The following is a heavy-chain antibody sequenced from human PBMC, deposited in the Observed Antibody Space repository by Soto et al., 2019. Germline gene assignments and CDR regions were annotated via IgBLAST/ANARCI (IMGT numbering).Heavy chain of an antibody. V-gene: IGHV4-4*07. CDR3: VRAFFYDNTAYHSSDAFDI. CDR2: VFTRGNT. D-gene: IGHD3-22*01. CDR1: GGSPSSYH. Sequence: LSLTCTVSGGSPSSYHWSWIRQPAGKGLEWIGRVFTRGNTNDNPSLQSRVTMSVDTSKNQFSLKLSSVTAADTAVQYCVRAFFYDNTAYHSSDAFDIWGQGTMGT. J-gene: IGHJ3*02.